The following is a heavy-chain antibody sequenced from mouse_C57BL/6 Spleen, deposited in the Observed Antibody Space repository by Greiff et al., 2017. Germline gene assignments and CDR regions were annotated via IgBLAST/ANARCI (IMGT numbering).Heavy chain of an antibody. V-gene: IGHV3-1*01. Sequence: DVMLVESGPGMVKPSQSLSLTCTVTGYSITSGYDWHWIRHFPGNKLEWMGYISYSGSTNYNPSLKSRISITHDTSKNHFYLKLNSVTTEDTATYYCARRYSPYWYFDVWGTGTTVTVSS. CDR3: ARRYSPYWYFDV. J-gene: IGHJ1*03. CDR1: GYSITSGYD. D-gene: IGHD2-12*01. CDR2: ISYSGST.